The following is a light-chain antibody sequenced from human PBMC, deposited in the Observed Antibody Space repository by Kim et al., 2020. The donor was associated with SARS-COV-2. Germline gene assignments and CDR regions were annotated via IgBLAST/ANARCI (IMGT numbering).Light chain of an antibody. V-gene: IGKV3-15*01. J-gene: IGKJ4*01. Sequence: ETVMTQSPATLSVSPGETATLSCRASQSVSANLAWYQQKPGQSPRLLIYGASTRATGIPARFSGSGSETEFTLTIYSLQSEDFAVYWCQQYNTWPLTFGGGTKVEIK. CDR3: QQYNTWPLT. CDR2: GAS. CDR1: QSVSAN.